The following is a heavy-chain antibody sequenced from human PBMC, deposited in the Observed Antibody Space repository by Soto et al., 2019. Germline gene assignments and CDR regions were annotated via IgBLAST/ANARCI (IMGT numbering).Heavy chain of an antibody. Sequence: ASVKVSCKASGYTFTGYYIHWVRQAPGQGLEWMGWINPNSGGTNYAQKFQGWVTMTRDTSISTAYMELSRLRSDDTAVYYCAREQQLEGYYFDYWGQGTLVTVSS. V-gene: IGHV1-2*04. J-gene: IGHJ4*02. CDR1: GYTFTGYY. CDR3: AREQQLEGYYFDY. CDR2: INPNSGGT. D-gene: IGHD6-13*01.